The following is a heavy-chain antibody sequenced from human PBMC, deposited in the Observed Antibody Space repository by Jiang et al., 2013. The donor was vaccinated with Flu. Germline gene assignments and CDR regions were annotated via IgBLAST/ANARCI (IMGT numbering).Heavy chain of an antibody. J-gene: IGHJ4*02. V-gene: IGHV5-51*01. CDR3: ARLLKPGGLDC. CDR2: GDSDT. D-gene: IGHD1-14*01. Sequence: GDSDTRYSPSFQGQFTLSVDKSINTAYLQRSSLEASDTAIYYCARLLKPGGLDCWGQGTLVTVSS.